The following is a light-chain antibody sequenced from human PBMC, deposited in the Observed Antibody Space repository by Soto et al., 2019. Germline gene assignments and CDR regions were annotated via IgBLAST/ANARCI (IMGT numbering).Light chain of an antibody. Sequence: EIVLTQSPATLSLSPGARAPLSCRASQSVNIYLAWYQQKPGQAPRLLIYDASNRATGIPARFSGSGSGTDFTLTISSLEPEDFAVYYCQQRSNWPPITFGQGTRLEIK. CDR2: DAS. CDR3: QQRSNWPPIT. V-gene: IGKV3-11*01. J-gene: IGKJ5*01. CDR1: QSVNIY.